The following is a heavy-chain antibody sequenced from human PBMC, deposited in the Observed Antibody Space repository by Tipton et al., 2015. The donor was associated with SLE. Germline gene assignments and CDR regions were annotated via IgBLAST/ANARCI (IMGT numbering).Heavy chain of an antibody. V-gene: IGHV4-38-2*01. J-gene: IGHJ4*02. CDR3: ARGAAVAVPFDY. CDR2: IYHSGST. CDR1: GYSISSGYY. Sequence: GLVKPSETLSLTCAVSGYSISSGYYWGWIRQPPGKGLEWIGSIYHSGSTYYNPSLKSRVTISVDTSKNQFSLKLSSVTAADTAVYYCARGAAVAVPFDYWGQGTLVTVSS. D-gene: IGHD6-19*01.